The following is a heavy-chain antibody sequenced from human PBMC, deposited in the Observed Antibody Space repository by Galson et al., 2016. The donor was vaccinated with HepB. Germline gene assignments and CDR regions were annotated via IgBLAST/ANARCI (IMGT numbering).Heavy chain of an antibody. V-gene: IGHV4-59*01. CDR2: IYYSGST. Sequence: SETLSLTCTVSGGSISSYYWSWIRQPPGKGLKWIGYIYYSGSTNYNPSLKSRVTISVDTSKNQFSLKLSSVTAADTAVYYCARGDGYNFHWGQGTLVTVSS. CDR3: ARGDGYNFH. CDR1: GGSISSYY. D-gene: IGHD5-24*01. J-gene: IGHJ4*02.